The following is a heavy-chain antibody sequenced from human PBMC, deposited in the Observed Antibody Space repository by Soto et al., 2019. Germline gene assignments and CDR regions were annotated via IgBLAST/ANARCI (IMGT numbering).Heavy chain of an antibody. CDR1: GGSISSSSYY. Sequence: SETLSLTCTVSGGSISSSSYYWGWIRQPPGKGLEWIGSIYYSGSTYYNPSLKSRVTISVDTSKNQFSLKLSSVTAADTAVYYCARQSGYQLLSYWFDPWGQGTLVTVSS. CDR3: ARQSGYQLLSYWFDP. V-gene: IGHV4-39*01. J-gene: IGHJ5*02. CDR2: IYYSGST. D-gene: IGHD2-2*01.